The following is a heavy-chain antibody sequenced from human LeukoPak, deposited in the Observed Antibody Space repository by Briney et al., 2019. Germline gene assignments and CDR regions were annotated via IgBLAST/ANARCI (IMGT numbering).Heavy chain of an antibody. D-gene: IGHD1-26*01. CDR1: GFTFSNYA. Sequence: VGSLRLSCAASGFTFSNYAMSWVRQAPGKGLEWVSAISGSGGSTYYADSVKGRFTISRDNSKNTLYLQMNSLRAEDTAVYYCAKAPSGSYFPNWFDPWGQGTLVTVSS. CDR3: AKAPSGSYFPNWFDP. V-gene: IGHV3-23*01. J-gene: IGHJ5*02. CDR2: ISGSGGST.